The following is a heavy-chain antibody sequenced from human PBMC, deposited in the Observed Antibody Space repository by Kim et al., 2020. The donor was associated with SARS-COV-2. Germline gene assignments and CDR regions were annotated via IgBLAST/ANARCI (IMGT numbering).Heavy chain of an antibody. V-gene: IGHV3-15*01. J-gene: IGHJ4*02. D-gene: IGHD1-26*01. CDR1: GFTFSNAW. CDR2: IKSKTDGGTT. Sequence: GGSLRLSCAASGFTFSNAWMSWVRQAPGKGLEWVGRIKSKTDGGTTDYAAPVKGRFTISRDESKNTLYLQMNSLKTEDTAVYYCTTGVQIVGATKGIDYWGQGTLVTVSS. CDR3: TTGVQIVGATKGIDY.